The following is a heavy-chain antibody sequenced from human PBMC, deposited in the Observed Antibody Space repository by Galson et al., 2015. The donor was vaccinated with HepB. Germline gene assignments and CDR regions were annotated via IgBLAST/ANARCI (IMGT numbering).Heavy chain of an antibody. J-gene: IGHJ4*02. V-gene: IGHV3-33*01. D-gene: IGHD2-21*01. CDR1: GFTFSSYG. CDR2: IWYDGSNK. CDR3: ATMKYRYCGGDCYDY. Sequence: SLRLSCAASGFTFSSYGMHWVRQAPGKGLEWVAVIWYDGSNKYYADSVKGRFTISRDNSKNTLYLQMNSLRAEDTAVYYCATMKYRYCGGDCYDYWGQGTLVTVSS.